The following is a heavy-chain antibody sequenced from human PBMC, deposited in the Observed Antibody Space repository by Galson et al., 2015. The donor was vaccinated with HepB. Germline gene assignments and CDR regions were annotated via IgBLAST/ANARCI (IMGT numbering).Heavy chain of an antibody. CDR3: ARVSPVAGIDY. CDR1: GGTFSSYA. Sequence: SVKVSCKASGGTFSSYAISWVRQAPGQGLEWMGGIIPIFGTANYAQKFQGRVTITADEYPSTAYMELSNLRSEDTAVYYCARVSPVAGIDYWGQGTLVTVSS. D-gene: IGHD6-19*01. CDR2: IIPIFGTA. J-gene: IGHJ4*02. V-gene: IGHV1-69*13.